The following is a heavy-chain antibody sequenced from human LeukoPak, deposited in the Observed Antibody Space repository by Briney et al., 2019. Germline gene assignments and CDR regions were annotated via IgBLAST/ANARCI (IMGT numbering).Heavy chain of an antibody. CDR3: ARGTWIQLCLGGP. Sequence: ASVKVSCKASGYTFTGYYMHWVRQAPGQGLEGMGWINPNSGGTNYAQKFQGRVTMTRDTSISTAYMELSRLRSDDTAVYYCARGTWIQLCLGGPWGQGTLVTVSS. CDR1: GYTFTGYY. D-gene: IGHD5-18*01. J-gene: IGHJ5*02. V-gene: IGHV1-2*02. CDR2: INPNSGGT.